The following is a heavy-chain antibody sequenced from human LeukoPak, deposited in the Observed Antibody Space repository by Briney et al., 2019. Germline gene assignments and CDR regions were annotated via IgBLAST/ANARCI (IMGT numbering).Heavy chain of an antibody. CDR1: GESFSGYY. V-gene: IGHV4-34*01. J-gene: IGHJ3*02. D-gene: IGHD1-26*01. CDR3: ARGLQVGAALAFDI. CDR2: INHSGGT. Sequence: PSETLSLTCAVYGESFSGYYWSWIRQPPGKGLEWMGEINHSGGTNYNPSLKSRVTIPVDTSKNQFSLKLSSVTAAATAVYYCARGLQVGAALAFDIWGQGTMVTVSS.